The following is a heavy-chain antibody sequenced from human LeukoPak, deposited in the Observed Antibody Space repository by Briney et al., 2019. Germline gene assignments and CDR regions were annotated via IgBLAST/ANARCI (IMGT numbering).Heavy chain of an antibody. V-gene: IGHV4-59*01. CDR3: AVRRGPKFDY. Sequence: SETLSLTCTVSGGSISSYYWSWIRQPPGKGLEWIGYIYYSGSTNYDSSLRSRVTLSVDTSKNQFSLKLKSVTSADTAVYYCAVRRGPKFDYWGQGALVIVSS. CDR2: IYYSGST. J-gene: IGHJ4*02. D-gene: IGHD3-10*01. CDR1: GGSISSYY.